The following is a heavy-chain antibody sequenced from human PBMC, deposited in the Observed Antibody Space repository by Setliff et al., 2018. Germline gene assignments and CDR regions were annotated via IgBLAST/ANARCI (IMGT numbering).Heavy chain of an antibody. CDR3: AREGVDTRSSTDYRYYMDA. CDR2: IMPIFGTI. CDR1: GGTFSTYG. D-gene: IGHD5-18*01. Sequence: GASVKVSCKASGGTFSTYGITWVRQAPGQGLEWVGGIMPIFGTINYAQKFQDRVTIITDESTSTAYMELSSLRTEDTAVYYCAREGVDTRSSTDYRYYMDAWGKGTTVTVSS. J-gene: IGHJ6*03. V-gene: IGHV1-69*05.